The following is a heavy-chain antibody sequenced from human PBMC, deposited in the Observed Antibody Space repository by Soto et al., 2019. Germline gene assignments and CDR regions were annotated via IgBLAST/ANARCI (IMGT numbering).Heavy chain of an antibody. J-gene: IGHJ6*02. CDR1: GFTFSSYA. CDR3: AKDTVTTNYYYYYGMDV. Sequence: WGSLRISCAACGFTFSSYAMSWVRQAPGKGLEWVSAISGSGGSTYYADSVKGRFTISRDNSKNTLYLQMNSLRAEDTAVYYCAKDTVTTNYYYYYGMDVWGQGTTVTVSS. D-gene: IGHD4-17*01. CDR2: ISGSGGST. V-gene: IGHV3-23*01.